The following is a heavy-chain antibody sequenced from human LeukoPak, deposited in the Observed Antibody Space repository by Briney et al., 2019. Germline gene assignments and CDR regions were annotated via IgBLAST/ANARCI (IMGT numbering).Heavy chain of an antibody. Sequence: GGSLRLSCAASGFTFSSYGMDWVRQAPGKGLEWVAFIRYDGSNKYYADSVKGRFTISRDNSKNTLYLQMNSLRAEDTAVYYCAKDMLLVVPLWGQGTLVTVSS. D-gene: IGHD3-16*01. J-gene: IGHJ4*02. CDR1: GFTFSSYG. CDR3: AKDMLLVVPL. CDR2: IRYDGSNK. V-gene: IGHV3-30*02.